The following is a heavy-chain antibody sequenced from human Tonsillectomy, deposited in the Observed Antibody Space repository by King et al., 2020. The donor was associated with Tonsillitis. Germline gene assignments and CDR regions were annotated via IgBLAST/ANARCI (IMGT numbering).Heavy chain of an antibody. CDR1: CGSISRSNW. J-gene: IGHJ5*02. CDR2: INPSGTI. CDR3: ARSNFYSFTNCPIWLDP. Sequence: VQLQESGPGLVKPSGTLSLTCAVSCGSISRSNWWSWVRQPPGKGLEWIGEINPSGTINYNPSLKSRVTISVDKSKNQFYLSLSSVNAADTAVYYCARSNFYSFTNCPIWLDPWGQGTLVTVSS. V-gene: IGHV4-4*02. D-gene: IGHD4-11*01.